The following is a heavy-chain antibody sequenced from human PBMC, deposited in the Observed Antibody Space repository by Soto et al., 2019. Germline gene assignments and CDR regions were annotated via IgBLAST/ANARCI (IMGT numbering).Heavy chain of an antibody. CDR3: VKGSEVARQALDY. V-gene: IGHV3-30*18. Sequence: QVQLVESGGGVVQPGRSLRLSCAASGFSFSNCGMHWVRQAPGKGLEWVAAISSDGSDKYYSESVKGRFTISRDNSKNTLCLQMNSLRVEDTAVYYCVKGSEVARQALDYWGQGTLVTVSS. CDR1: GFSFSNCG. J-gene: IGHJ4*02. CDR2: ISSDGSDK. D-gene: IGHD2-15*01.